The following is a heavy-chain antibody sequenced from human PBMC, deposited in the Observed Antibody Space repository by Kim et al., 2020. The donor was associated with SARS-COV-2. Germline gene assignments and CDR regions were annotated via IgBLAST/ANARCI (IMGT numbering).Heavy chain of an antibody. D-gene: IGHD6-19*01. J-gene: IGHJ4*02. CDR3: ATADTSGSGSSGWYAFDY. Sequence: GGSLRLSCAASGFTFSSYSMNWVRQAPGKGLEWVSSISSSSSYIYYADSVKGRFTISRDNAKNSLYLQMNSLRAEDTAVYYCATADTSGSGSSGWYAFDYWGQGTLVTVSS. CDR2: ISSSSSYI. V-gene: IGHV3-21*01. CDR1: GFTFSSYS.